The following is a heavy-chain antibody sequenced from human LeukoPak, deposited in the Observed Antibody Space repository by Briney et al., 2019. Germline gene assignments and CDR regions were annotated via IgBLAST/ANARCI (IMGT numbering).Heavy chain of an antibody. CDR3: ARVDGDV. Sequence: PGGSLRLSCVSSGFTFSNYWMKWVRQAPGKGLEWVASINEDGSGKFSVGSVKDRITISRDNTRNSLDLQINSLTVEDTAIYYCARVDGDVWGTGTTVTVSS. CDR2: INEDGSGK. V-gene: IGHV3-7*01. J-gene: IGHJ6*04. D-gene: IGHD3-9*01. CDR1: GFTFSNYW.